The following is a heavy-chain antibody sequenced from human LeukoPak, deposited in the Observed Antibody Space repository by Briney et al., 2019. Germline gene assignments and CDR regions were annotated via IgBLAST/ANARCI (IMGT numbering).Heavy chain of an antibody. Sequence: SETLSLTCTVSGYSISSGYYWGWIRQPPGKGLEWIGSIYHSGSTYYNPSLKSRVTISVDTSKNQFSLKLSSVTAADTAVYYCASRHNWGSYAFDIWGQGTMVTVSS. D-gene: IGHD7-27*01. CDR3: ASRHNWGSYAFDI. V-gene: IGHV4-38-2*02. J-gene: IGHJ3*02. CDR1: GYSISSGYY. CDR2: IYHSGST.